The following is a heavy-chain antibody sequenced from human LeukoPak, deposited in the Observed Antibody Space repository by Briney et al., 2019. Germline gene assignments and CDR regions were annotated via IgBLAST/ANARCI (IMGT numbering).Heavy chain of an antibody. D-gene: IGHD3-3*01. CDR1: GRSISSYY. CDR3: ASLPYDDFWSGYYPLGNYYYYMDV. CDR2: IYYSGST. V-gene: IGHV4-59*08. J-gene: IGHJ6*03. Sequence: SETLSLTCTVSGRSISSYYWSWIRQPPGKGLEWIGYIYYSGSTNYNPSLKSRVTISVDTSKNQFSLKLSSETAADTAVYYCASLPYDDFWSGYYPLGNYYYYMDVWGKGTTVTVPS.